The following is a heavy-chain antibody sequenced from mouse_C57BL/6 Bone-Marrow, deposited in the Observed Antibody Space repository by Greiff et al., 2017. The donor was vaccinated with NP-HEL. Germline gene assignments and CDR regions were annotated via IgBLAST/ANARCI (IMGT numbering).Heavy chain of an antibody. D-gene: IGHD1-1*01. V-gene: IGHV1-81*01. Sequence: QVQLQQSGAELARPGASVKLSCKASGYTFTSYGISWVKQRTGQGLEWIGEIYPRSGNTYYNEKFTGKATLTADKSSSTAYMELRSLTSEDSAVYFCARDYYGSSYDWYFDVWGTGTTVTVSS. CDR2: IYPRSGNT. CDR3: ARDYYGSSYDWYFDV. CDR1: GYTFTSYG. J-gene: IGHJ1*03.